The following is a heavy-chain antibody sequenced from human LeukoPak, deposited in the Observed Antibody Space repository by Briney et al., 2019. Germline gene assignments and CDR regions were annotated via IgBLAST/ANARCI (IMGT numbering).Heavy chain of an antibody. CDR2: IYYSGST. Sequence: SETLSLTCTVSGGSISSCYWSWIRQPPGKGLEWIGYIYYSGSTNYNPSLKSRVTISVDTSKNQFSLKLSSVTAADTAVYYCATESYYGSGSYFNWGQGTLVTVSS. CDR3: ATESYYGSGSYFN. CDR1: GGSISSCY. D-gene: IGHD3-10*01. J-gene: IGHJ4*02. V-gene: IGHV4-59*01.